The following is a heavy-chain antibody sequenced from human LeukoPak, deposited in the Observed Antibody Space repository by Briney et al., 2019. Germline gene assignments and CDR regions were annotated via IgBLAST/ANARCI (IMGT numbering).Heavy chain of an antibody. J-gene: IGHJ4*02. CDR1: GFTVSNNY. V-gene: IGHV3-66*01. CDR3: AREGFTEDTPLALDY. D-gene: IGHD5-18*01. CDR2: IYSGGST. Sequence: GGSLRLSCAASGFTVSNNYMSWVRQAPGKGLEWVALIYSGGSTYYADFVKGRFTISRDNSKNTLYLQMSSLRAEDTAVYYCAREGFTEDTPLALDYWGQGTLVTVSS.